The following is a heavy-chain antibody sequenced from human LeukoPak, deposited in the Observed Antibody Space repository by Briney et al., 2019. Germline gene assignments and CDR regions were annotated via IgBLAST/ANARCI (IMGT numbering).Heavy chain of an antibody. CDR1: GFTFSSYA. CDR2: ISYDGSNK. D-gene: IGHD3-22*01. Sequence: PGRSLRLSCAASGFTFSSYAMHWVRQAPGKGLEWVAVISYDGSNKYYADSVKGRFTISRDNSKNTLFLQMNSLRAEDTALYYCAKDRATMMGVIRTTPRGQFDYRGQGTLVTVSS. CDR3: AKDRATMMGVIRTTPRGQFDY. J-gene: IGHJ4*02. V-gene: IGHV3-30*04.